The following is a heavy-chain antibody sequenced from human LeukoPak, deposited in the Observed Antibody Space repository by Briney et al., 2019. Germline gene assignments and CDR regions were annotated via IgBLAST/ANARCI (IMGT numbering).Heavy chain of an antibody. CDR2: IIPIFGTA. V-gene: IGHV1-69*13. CDR3: ARGRMAGTXVFDY. Sequence: SVKVSCKASGDTFSSYAISWVRQAPGQGLEWMGGIIPIFGTANYAQKFQGRVTITADESTSTAYMDLSSLRSEDTAVYYCARGRMAGTXVFDYWGQGXXVXVXS. D-gene: IGHD6-19*01. CDR1: GDTFSSYA. J-gene: IGHJ4*02.